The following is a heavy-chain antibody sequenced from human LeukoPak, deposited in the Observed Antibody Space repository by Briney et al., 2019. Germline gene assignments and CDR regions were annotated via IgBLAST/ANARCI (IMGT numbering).Heavy chain of an antibody. CDR2: INPSGGST. CDR1: GYTSTSYY. CDR3: ARDGPKLPPEFDP. Sequence: GASVKVSCKASGYTSTSYYMHWVRQAPGQGLEWMGRINPSGGSTSYAQKFQGRVTMTRDTSTSTVYMELSSLRSEDTAVYYGARDGPKLPPEFDPWGQGTLVTVSS. V-gene: IGHV1-46*01. J-gene: IGHJ5*02. D-gene: IGHD5-24*01.